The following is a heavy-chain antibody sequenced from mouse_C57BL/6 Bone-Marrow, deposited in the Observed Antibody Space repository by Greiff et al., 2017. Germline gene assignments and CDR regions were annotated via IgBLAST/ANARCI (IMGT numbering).Heavy chain of an antibody. V-gene: IGHV1-72*01. J-gene: IGHJ1*03. CDR3: ARGDYYGSGYDWYFDV. CDR1: GYTFTSYW. CDR2: IDPNGGGT. D-gene: IGHD1-1*01. Sequence: QVQLQQPGAELVKPGASVKLSCKASGYTFTSYWMHWVKQRPGRGLEWIGRIDPNGGGTKYNEKFKSKATLTVDKTSSTAYMQLSSLTSEDSAVYYSARGDYYGSGYDWYFDVWGTGTTVTVSS.